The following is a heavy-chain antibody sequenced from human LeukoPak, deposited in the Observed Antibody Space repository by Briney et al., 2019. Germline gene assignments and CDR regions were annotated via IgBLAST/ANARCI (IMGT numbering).Heavy chain of an antibody. D-gene: IGHD3-10*01. J-gene: IGHJ4*02. CDR3: ARDRPMVRGVIRGGLDY. CDR1: GGSFSGYY. V-gene: IGHV4-31*11. Sequence: SETLSLTCAVYGGSFSGYYWSWIRQHPGKGLEWIGYIYYSGSTYYNPSLKSRVTISVDTSKNQFSLKLSSVTAADTAVYYCARDRPMVRGVIRGGLDYWGQGTLVTVSS. CDR2: IYYSGST.